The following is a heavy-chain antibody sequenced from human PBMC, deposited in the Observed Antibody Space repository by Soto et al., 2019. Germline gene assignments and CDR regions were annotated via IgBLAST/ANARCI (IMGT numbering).Heavy chain of an antibody. V-gene: IGHV1-8*01. Sequence: GASVKVSCKASGYTFTSYDIIWVRQATGQGLEWMGWMNPNSGNTGYAQKFQGRVTMTRNTSISTAYMELSSLRSEDTAVYYCARVRQGDSYYYYYYYYMDVWGKGTTVTVSS. CDR2: MNPNSGNT. CDR1: GYTFTSYD. D-gene: IGHD2-21*02. J-gene: IGHJ6*03. CDR3: ARVRQGDSYYYYYYYYMDV.